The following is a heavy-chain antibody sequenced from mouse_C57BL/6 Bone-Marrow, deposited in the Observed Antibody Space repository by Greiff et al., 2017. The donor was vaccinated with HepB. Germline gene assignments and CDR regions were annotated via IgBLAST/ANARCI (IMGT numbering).Heavy chain of an antibody. Sequence: DVKLVESGGGLVQPGGSMKLSCVASGFTFSNYWMNWVRQSPEKGLEWVAQIRLKSDNYATHYAESVKGRFTISRDDSKSSVYLQMNNLRAEDTGIYYCTGQSTMVTTDGGYAMDYWGQGTSVTVSS. CDR3: TGQSTMVTTDGGYAMDY. V-gene: IGHV6-3*01. CDR1: GFTFSNYW. CDR2: IRLKSDNYAT. J-gene: IGHJ4*01. D-gene: IGHD2-2*01.